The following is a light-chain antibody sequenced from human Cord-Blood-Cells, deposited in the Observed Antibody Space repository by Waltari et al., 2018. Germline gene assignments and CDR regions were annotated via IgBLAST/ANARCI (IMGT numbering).Light chain of an antibody. V-gene: IGLV5-45*01. CDR2: YKSDSDK. CDR3: MIWHSSAWV. J-gene: IGLJ3*02. Sequence: QAVLTQPASLSASPGASASLTCTLRSGINVGTYRIYWYQQKPGSPPQNLLRYKSDSDKQQGSGVPSRFSGSKDASANAGILLISGLQSEDEADYYCMIWHSSAWVFGGGTKLTVL. CDR1: SGINVGTYR.